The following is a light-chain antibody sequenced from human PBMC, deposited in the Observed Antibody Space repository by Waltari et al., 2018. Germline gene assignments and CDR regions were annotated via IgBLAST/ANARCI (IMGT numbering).Light chain of an antibody. CDR1: QNIRTS. J-gene: IGKJ2*01. CDR3: QQAYNTPYT. V-gene: IGKV1-39*01. CDR2: EAS. Sequence: DIQMTQSPSSLSASVGDRVSITCRASQNIRTSLNWYQQKPGQAPNVLIQEASTLQSGVPPRFSGSGSGTDFTLTITNVEAEDFATYTCQQAYNTPYTFGPGTTLEMK.